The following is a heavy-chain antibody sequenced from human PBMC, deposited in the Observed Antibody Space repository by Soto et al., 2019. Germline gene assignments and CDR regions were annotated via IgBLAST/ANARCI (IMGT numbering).Heavy chain of an antibody. CDR3: ATCVTIFGLAPVERCWFDP. V-gene: IGHV1-18*01. J-gene: IGHJ5*02. CDR2: ISAYNGNT. CDR1: GYTFTSYG. D-gene: IGHD3-3*01. Sequence: ASVKVSCKASGYTFTSYGISWVRQAPGQGLEWMGWISAYNGNTNYAQKLQGRVTMTTDTSTSTAYMELRSLRSDDTAVYYCATCVTIFGLAPVERCWFDPWGQGTLVTVSS.